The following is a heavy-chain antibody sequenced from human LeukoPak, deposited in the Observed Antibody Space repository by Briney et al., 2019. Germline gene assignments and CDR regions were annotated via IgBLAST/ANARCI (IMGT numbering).Heavy chain of an antibody. Sequence: ASVKVSCKASGYTFTSYGISWVRQAPGQGLEWMVWISAYNGNTNYAQKLQGRVTMTTDTSTSTAYMELRSLRSEDTAVYYCARDFVMGDLSWFDPWGQGTLVTVSS. D-gene: IGHD2-21*02. CDR3: ARDFVMGDLSWFDP. V-gene: IGHV1-18*01. J-gene: IGHJ5*02. CDR2: ISAYNGNT. CDR1: GYTFTSYG.